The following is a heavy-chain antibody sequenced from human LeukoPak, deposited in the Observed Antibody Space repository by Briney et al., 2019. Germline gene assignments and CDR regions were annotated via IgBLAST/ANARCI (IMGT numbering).Heavy chain of an antibody. CDR3: ARGSSSGWPDYFDS. CDR1: GFTFSSYW. V-gene: IGHV3-74*01. Sequence: GGSLRLSCAASGFTFSSYWMHWVRQAPGKGLVWVSRINGDGSDTPYADSVKGRFTISRDNAKNMLYLQMNSLRAEDTAVYYCARGSSSGWPDYFDSWGQGILVIVSS. J-gene: IGHJ4*02. CDR2: INGDGSDT. D-gene: IGHD6-19*01.